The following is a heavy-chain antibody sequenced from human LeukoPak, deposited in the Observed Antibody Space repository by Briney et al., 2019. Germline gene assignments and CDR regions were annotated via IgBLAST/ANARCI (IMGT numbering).Heavy chain of an antibody. CDR1: GGSISSSSYY. D-gene: IGHD3-3*01. Sequence: SETLSLTCTVSGGSISSSSYYWGWIRQPPGKGLEWIGSIYYSGSTYYNPSLKSRVTISVDTSKNQFSLKLSSVTAADTAVCYCARRTARSFWSGYYDYYFDYWGQGTLVTVSS. CDR2: IYYSGST. CDR3: ARRTARSFWSGYYDYYFDY. J-gene: IGHJ4*02. V-gene: IGHV4-39*01.